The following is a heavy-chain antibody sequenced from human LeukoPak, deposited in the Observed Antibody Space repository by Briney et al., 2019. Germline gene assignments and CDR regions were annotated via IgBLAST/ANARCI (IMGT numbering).Heavy chain of an antibody. CDR2: IKQDGSEK. V-gene: IGHV3-7*01. CDR3: ARHYYGSGSYYNPPLYFAY. D-gene: IGHD3-10*01. J-gene: IGHJ4*02. Sequence: GGSLRLSCAASGFTFSSYWMSWVRQAPGKGLEWVANIKQDGSEKYYVDSVKGRFTISRDNAKNSLYLQMNRLRAEDTAVYYCARHYYGSGSYYNPPLYFAYWGQGTLVTVSS. CDR1: GFTFSSYW.